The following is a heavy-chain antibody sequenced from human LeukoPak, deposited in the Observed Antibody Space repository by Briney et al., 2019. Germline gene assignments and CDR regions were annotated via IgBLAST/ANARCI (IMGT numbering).Heavy chain of an antibody. V-gene: IGHV3-48*04. D-gene: IGHD3-9*01. Sequence: GGSLRLSCAASGFPFSTYSMNWVRQAPGKGLEWVSHISSSSSTIYYADSVKGRFTISRDNAKNSLYLQMNSLRAEDTAVYYCARDPVGSTGTDYFDYWGQGTLVTVSS. CDR1: GFPFSTYS. CDR3: ARDPVGSTGTDYFDY. CDR2: ISSSSSTI. J-gene: IGHJ4*02.